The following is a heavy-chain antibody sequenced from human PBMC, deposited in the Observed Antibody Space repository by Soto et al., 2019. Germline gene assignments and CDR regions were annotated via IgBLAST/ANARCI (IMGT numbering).Heavy chain of an antibody. D-gene: IGHD1-1*01. Sequence: EVQLVESGGVLVQRGGSRRLSCTASGFTAGDFWMNWVRQAPGKGLEWVALINNDGSEKYYVDSVKGRFTISRDNTKNSVYLQMSSLRVEDTALYYCARDGHNMNDVDHWGQGTLVTVSS. V-gene: IGHV3-7*01. CDR3: ARDGHNMNDVDH. CDR2: INNDGSEK. CDR1: GFTAGDFW. J-gene: IGHJ5*02.